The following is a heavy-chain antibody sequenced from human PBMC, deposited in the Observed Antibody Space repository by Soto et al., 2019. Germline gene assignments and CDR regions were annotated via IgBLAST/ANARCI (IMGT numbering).Heavy chain of an antibody. D-gene: IGHD1-26*01. Sequence: QITLKESGPSLVRPTETLTLTCTFSGFSLITGVGVGWVRQPPGKALEWLAVIFWDKNDYYRPSLQTRVTISKATSEDQVVLTLTNMDPEVPAPSFSTQIYGRGSWGWYFHSWGQGTLVTVSS. J-gene: IGHJ4*02. V-gene: IGHV2-5*02. CDR3: TQIYGRGSWGWYFHS. CDR2: IFWDKND. CDR1: GFSLITGVG.